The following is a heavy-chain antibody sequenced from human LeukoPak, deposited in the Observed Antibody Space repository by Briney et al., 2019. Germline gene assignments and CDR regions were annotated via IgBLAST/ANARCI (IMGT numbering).Heavy chain of an antibody. Sequence: GGSLSLSCAASGFSVSNNYMSWVRQAPGKGLEWVAAISNDGSDKDYADSVKGRFTISRDNSKNTLYLQMSSLRAEDTAEYYCAKINYYDRRGYLDYWGQGTLVIVSS. J-gene: IGHJ4*02. V-gene: IGHV3-30*18. CDR3: AKINYYDRRGYLDY. D-gene: IGHD3-22*01. CDR1: GFSVSNNY. CDR2: ISNDGSDK.